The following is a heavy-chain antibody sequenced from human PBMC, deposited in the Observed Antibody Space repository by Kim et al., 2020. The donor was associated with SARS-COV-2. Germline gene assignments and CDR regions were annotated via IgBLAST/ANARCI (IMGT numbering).Heavy chain of an antibody. CDR2: ISSSSSTI. Sequence: GGSLRLSCAASGFTFSSYSMNWVRQAPGKGLEWVSYISSSSSTIYYADSVKGRFTISRDNAKNSLYLQMNSLRAEDTAVYYCARAPFPYCSSTSCPNWFDPWGQGTLVTVSS. CDR3: ARAPFPYCSSTSCPNWFDP. D-gene: IGHD2-2*01. V-gene: IGHV3-48*04. J-gene: IGHJ5*02. CDR1: GFTFSSYS.